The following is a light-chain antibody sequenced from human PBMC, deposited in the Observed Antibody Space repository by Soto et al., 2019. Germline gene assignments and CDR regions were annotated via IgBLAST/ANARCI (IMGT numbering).Light chain of an antibody. CDR2: DAS. J-gene: IGKJ4*01. V-gene: IGKV3-11*01. Sequence: VMTRAPATLSLSPGERVTLSCRASQSVSNNYLAWYQQKPGQAPRLLIYDASNRATGIPARFSGSGSGTDFTLTISSLEPEDFAVYYCQQRSNWPPAFGGGTKVDI. CDR1: QSVSNNY. CDR3: QQRSNWPPA.